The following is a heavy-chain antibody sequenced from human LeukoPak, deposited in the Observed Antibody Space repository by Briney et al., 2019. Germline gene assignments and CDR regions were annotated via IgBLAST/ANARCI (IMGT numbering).Heavy chain of an antibody. D-gene: IGHD3-9*01. V-gene: IGHV4-34*01. Sequence: SETLSLTCAVYGGSFSGYYWSWIRQPPGKGLEWIGEINHSGSTNYNPSLKSRVTISVDTSKNQFSLKLSSVTAADTAVYYCARGSVLRYFDWYPGGRSDFDYWGQGILVTVSS. CDR3: ARGSVLRYFDWYPGGRSDFDY. CDR1: GGSFSGYY. J-gene: IGHJ4*02. CDR2: INHSGST.